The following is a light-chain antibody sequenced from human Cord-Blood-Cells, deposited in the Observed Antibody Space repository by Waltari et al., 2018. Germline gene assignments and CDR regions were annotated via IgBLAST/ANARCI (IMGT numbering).Light chain of an antibody. J-gene: IGLJ1*01. V-gene: IGLV3-21*04. CDR3: QVWDSRSDHYV. Sequence: SYVLTQPPSVSVAPGKTARITCGGNNTGSKSVHWYQQKPGQAPVLVLYYDSDRPSGIPEQFSGANSGNTGTLSISRVEAGDEADCYCQVWDSRSDHYVFGTGARVTVL. CDR1: NTGSKS. CDR2: YDS.